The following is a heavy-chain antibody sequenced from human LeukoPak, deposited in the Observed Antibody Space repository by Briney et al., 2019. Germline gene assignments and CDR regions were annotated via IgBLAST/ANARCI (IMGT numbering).Heavy chain of an antibody. V-gene: IGHV3-48*03. Sequence: GASLRLSCTVSGFTFSVYEINWVRQAPGKGLEWVSNIASSGTTIYYADSVKGRFSISRDNAMSSLYLQMNSLRVEDTAVYYCALLAAASDFDYWGQGALVTVSS. CDR3: ALLAAASDFDY. CDR1: GFTFSVYE. J-gene: IGHJ4*02. D-gene: IGHD6-25*01. CDR2: IASSGTTI.